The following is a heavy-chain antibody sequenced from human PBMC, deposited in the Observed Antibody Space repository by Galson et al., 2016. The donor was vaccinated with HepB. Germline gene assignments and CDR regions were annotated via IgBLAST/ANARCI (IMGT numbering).Heavy chain of an antibody. CDR1: GFTFNTYS. D-gene: IGHD4-23*01. Sequence: SLRLSCAASGFTFNTYSMNWVRRAPGKGLEWVSSISSSGNYLYYADSLKGRFTISRDNAQNSLFLQMNSLRADDTAVYYCARVPRTIYGGNRNYYMDVWGKGTTVTVSS. J-gene: IGHJ6*03. CDR2: ISSSGNYL. CDR3: ARVPRTIYGGNRNYYMDV. V-gene: IGHV3-21*01.